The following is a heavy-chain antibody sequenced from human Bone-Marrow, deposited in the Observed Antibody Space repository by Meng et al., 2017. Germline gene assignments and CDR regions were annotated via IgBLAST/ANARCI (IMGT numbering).Heavy chain of an antibody. D-gene: IGHD2-15*01. CDR1: GFTFSTYA. CDR3: ARYHCISGACLNFDF. J-gene: IGHJ4*02. CDR2: ISYDDGSNK. V-gene: IGHV3-30*01. Sequence: GGSLRLSCAASGFTFSTYAMHWVRQAPGKGLDWVAVISYDDGSNKYYADSVKGRSTISRDNSRNTLYLEMNSLRAEDTAVYYCARYHCISGACLNFDFWGQGILVTVSS.